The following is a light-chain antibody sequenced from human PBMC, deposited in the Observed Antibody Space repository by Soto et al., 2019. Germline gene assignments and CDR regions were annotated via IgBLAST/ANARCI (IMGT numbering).Light chain of an antibody. CDR3: SAWDASLDGYV. J-gene: IGLJ1*01. CDR1: SSNIGSKT. Sequence: QSALTQPPSASGTPGQRVTISCSGSSSNIGSKTVNWYQQLPGTAPKLLIYSNYQRPSGVPDRFSGSKSGTSASLAISGLQSEDEANYYCSAWDASLDGYVLGTGTKVTVL. V-gene: IGLV1-44*01. CDR2: SNY.